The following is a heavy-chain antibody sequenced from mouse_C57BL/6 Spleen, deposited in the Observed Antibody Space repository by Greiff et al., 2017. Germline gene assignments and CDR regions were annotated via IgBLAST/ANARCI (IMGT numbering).Heavy chain of an antibody. CDR2: INYDGSST. Sequence: LQQSEGGLVQPGSSMKLSCTASGFTFSDYYMAWVRQVPEKGLEWVANINYDGSSTYYLDSLKSRFIISRDNAKNILYLQMSSLKSEDTATYYCAKYGNYWYFDVWGTGTTVTVSS. V-gene: IGHV5-16*01. CDR3: AKYGNYWYFDV. D-gene: IGHD2-10*02. CDR1: GFTFSDYY. J-gene: IGHJ1*03.